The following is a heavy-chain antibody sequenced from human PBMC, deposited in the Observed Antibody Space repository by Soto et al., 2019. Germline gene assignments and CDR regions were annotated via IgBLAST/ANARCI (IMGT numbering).Heavy chain of an antibody. J-gene: IGHJ5*02. D-gene: IGHD1-1*01. CDR1: GFTFSSYA. V-gene: IGHV3-23*01. Sequence: PGGSLRLSCAASGFTFSSYAMSWVRQAPGKGLDWVSSISGSGGTTYYADSVKGRFTISRDNSKNTLYLQMNSLSAEDTAVYYCAKDRSSSGTTVRFDPWVPGTLVTVSS. CDR3: AKDRSSSGTTVRFDP. CDR2: ISGSGGTT.